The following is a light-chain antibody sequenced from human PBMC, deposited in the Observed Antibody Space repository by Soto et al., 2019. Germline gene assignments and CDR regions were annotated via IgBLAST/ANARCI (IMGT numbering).Light chain of an antibody. J-gene: IGLJ2*01. CDR3: ATWDSSLSVGV. V-gene: IGLV1-51*01. CDR2: DNN. Sequence: QSVLTQPRSVSGSPGQPVTISCTGTSSDVGGYNYVSWYQQLPGTAPKLLIYDNNNRPSGIPDRFSGSKSGTSATLGITGLQTGDEADYYCATWDSSLSVGVFGGGTKLTV. CDR1: SSDVGGYNY.